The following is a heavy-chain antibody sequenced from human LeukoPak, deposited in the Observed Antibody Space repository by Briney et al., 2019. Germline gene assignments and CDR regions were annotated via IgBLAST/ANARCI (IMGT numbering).Heavy chain of an antibody. CDR3: ARGEGEGYYEFWSGYYTSPYYYYMDV. CDR1: GGSISSGDYY. Sequence: SQTLSLTCTVSGGSISSGDYYWSWIRQPPGKGLERIGYIYYSGSTYYNPSLKSRVTISVDTSKNQFSLKLSSVTAADTAVYYCARGEGEGYYEFWSGYYTSPYYYYMDVWGKGTTVTVSS. V-gene: IGHV4-30-4*08. D-gene: IGHD3-3*01. CDR2: IYYSGST. J-gene: IGHJ6*03.